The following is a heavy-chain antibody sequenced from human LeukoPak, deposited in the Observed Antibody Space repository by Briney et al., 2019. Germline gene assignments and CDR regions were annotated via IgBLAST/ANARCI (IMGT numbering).Heavy chain of an antibody. Sequence: GGSLRLSCAASGFTFSTYDFHWVRQTTGKGLEWVSATGTAGDTWYSGSVKGRFTISRENAKSSMYLRMNSLSAEDTAVYYCASQDDFWSQLLDPWGQGTLVTVSS. CDR2: TGTAGDT. CDR1: GFTFSTYD. V-gene: IGHV3-13*01. CDR3: ASQDDFWSQLLDP. D-gene: IGHD3-3*01. J-gene: IGHJ5*02.